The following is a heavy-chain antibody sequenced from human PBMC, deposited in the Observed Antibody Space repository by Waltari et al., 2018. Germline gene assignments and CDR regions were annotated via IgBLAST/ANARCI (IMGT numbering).Heavy chain of an antibody. CDR2: ISYEGSNK. V-gene: IGHV3-30*01. CDR1: GFTFSSYA. CDR3: ARDLITRIGVVPYY. Sequence: QVQLVESGGGVVQPGRSLRLSCAASGFTFSSYAMHWVRQAPGKGLGWVAVISYEGSNKYYADSVKGRFTISRDNSKNTLYLQMNSLRAEDTAVYYCARDLITRIGVVPYYWGQGTLVTVSS. J-gene: IGHJ4*02. D-gene: IGHD3-22*01.